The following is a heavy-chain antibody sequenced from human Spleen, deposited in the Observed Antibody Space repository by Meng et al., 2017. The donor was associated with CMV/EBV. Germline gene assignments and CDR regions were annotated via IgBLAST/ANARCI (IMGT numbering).Heavy chain of an antibody. Sequence: GSLRLSCAASGFTFSSQAMHWVRQAPGKGLEWVAFISYDGTNRNHADSVKGRFTISRDNARDTLYLQMNSLRDDDTAMFYCARANDLDTWGQGTLVTVSS. CDR1: GFTFSSQA. V-gene: IGHV3-30-3*01. CDR3: ARANDLDT. J-gene: IGHJ4*02. CDR2: ISYDGTNR.